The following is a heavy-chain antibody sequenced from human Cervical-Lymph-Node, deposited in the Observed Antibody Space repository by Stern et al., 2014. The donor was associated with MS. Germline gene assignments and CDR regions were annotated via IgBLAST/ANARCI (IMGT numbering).Heavy chain of an antibody. CDR1: GYSFTGYW. D-gene: IGHD1-7*01. V-gene: IGHV5-10-1*03. Sequence: VQLVQSGAEVKRPGESLRVSCKGSGYSFTGYWITWVRQMAGKGLEGMGRTYPSESYVKYSPSFQGHVTISADKSISTAYLQWSSLKASDTAMYYCARHDSAGTILYWGQGTLVTVSS. CDR2: TYPSESYV. CDR3: ARHDSAGTILY. J-gene: IGHJ4*02.